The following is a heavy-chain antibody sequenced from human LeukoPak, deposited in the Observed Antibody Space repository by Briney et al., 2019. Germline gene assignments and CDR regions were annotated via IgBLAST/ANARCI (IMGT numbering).Heavy chain of an antibody. V-gene: IGHV3-53*01. J-gene: IGHJ4*02. Sequence: GGSLRLSCAASGFTFSSTYMSWVRQAPGKGLEWVSVIYKDGKIYYIDSVKGRFTISRDTSKNTLYLQMNSLRVEDTAVYYCASRHCSGGDCYFAGADPFDHWGQGTLVAVSS. D-gene: IGHD2-21*01. CDR1: GFTFSSTY. CDR3: ASRHCSGGDCYFAGADPFDH. CDR2: IYKDGKI.